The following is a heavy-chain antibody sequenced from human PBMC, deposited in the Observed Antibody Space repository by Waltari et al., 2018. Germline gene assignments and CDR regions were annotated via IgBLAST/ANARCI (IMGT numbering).Heavy chain of an antibody. CDR3: ARGSSPGNTELDY. Sequence: QVQLVESGGSVVQPGRSLRLSCSASGFAFSFFALHWVRQAPGKGLECVAVLSYDGSDKFYADSVEGRFTISRDNSKNTMYLEMNNLKVEDTAVYFCARGSSPGNTELDYWGQGTLVTVSS. CDR2: LSYDGSDK. D-gene: IGHD5-18*01. V-gene: IGHV3-30*01. J-gene: IGHJ4*02. CDR1: GFAFSFFA.